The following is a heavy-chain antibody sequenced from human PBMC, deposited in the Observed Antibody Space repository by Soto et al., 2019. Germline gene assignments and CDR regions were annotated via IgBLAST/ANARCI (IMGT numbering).Heavy chain of an antibody. Sequence: EVQVLESGGGLVQPGGSLSLSCAASGFMSWVSQAPGKGLEWVSAISDYGANTYYVDSVKGRFTISRDNAKNTLYLQMNSLRAEDTAVYYCAKGFSGHYYDFRGQGTLVTVSS. V-gene: IGHV3-23*01. J-gene: IGHJ4*02. CDR1: GF. CDR2: ISDYGANT. D-gene: IGHD3-22*01. CDR3: AKGFSGHYYDF.